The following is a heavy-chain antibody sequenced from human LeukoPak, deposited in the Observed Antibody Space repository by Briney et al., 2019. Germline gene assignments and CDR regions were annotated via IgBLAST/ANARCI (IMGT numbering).Heavy chain of an antibody. Sequence: KPGGSLRLSCAASGFTFSDYYMSWIRQAPGKGLEWVSYISSSGSTIYYADSVKGRFTISRDNAKNSLYLQMNSLRAEDTAVYYCARGGGCTNGVCYTTYYYYMDVWGKGTTVTVSS. D-gene: IGHD2-8*01. CDR3: ARGGGCTNGVCYTTYYYYMDV. J-gene: IGHJ6*03. CDR2: ISSSGSTI. V-gene: IGHV3-11*04. CDR1: GFTFSDYY.